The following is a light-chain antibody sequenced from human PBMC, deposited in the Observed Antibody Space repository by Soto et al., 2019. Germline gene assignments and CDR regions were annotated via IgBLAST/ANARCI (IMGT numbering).Light chain of an antibody. J-gene: IGKJ2*01. CDR1: QTVTGA. Sequence: EILMTQSPATLSVSPGERATLSCRASQTVTGALAWYQQKPGQAPRLLIYGASTRATGIPDRFSGSGSGTEFTLTISSLQSEDFAVYYCQKYNDWPPYTFGQGTNVEIK. V-gene: IGKV3-15*01. CDR3: QKYNDWPPYT. CDR2: GAS.